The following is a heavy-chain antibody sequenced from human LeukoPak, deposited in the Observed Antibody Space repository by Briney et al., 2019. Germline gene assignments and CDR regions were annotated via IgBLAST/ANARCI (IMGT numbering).Heavy chain of an antibody. J-gene: IGHJ4*02. CDR3: ARRSRHYDILTGYLRN. CDR2: INHSGST. Sequence: SETLSLTCAVYGGSFSGYYWSWIRQPPGQGLEWIGEINHSGSTNYNPSLKSRVTISVDTSKNQFSLKLSSVTAADTAVYYCARRSRHYDILTGYLRNWGQGTLVTVSS. V-gene: IGHV4-34*01. D-gene: IGHD3-9*01. CDR1: GGSFSGYY.